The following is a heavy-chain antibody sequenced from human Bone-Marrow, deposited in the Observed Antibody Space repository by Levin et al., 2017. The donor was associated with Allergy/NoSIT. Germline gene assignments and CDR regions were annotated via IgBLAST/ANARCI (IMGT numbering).Heavy chain of an antibody. CDR2: IWYDGTNK. CDR3: ARDLDTSELFDS. V-gene: IGHV3-33*01. D-gene: IGHD1-1*01. Sequence: HPGGSLRLSCAASGFKFSDRGMHWVRQAPGKGLEWVGIIWYDGTNKHYADSVRGRFTISRDNSKHTLYLQMNSLRAEDTAVYYCARDLDTSELFDSWGQGTLVTVAS. J-gene: IGHJ4*02. CDR1: GFKFSDRG.